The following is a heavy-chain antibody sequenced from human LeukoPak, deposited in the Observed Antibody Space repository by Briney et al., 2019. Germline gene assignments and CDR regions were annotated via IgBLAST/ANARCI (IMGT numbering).Heavy chain of an antibody. Sequence: AASVKVSCKASGYTFTGYYLHWVRQAPGQGLEWMGWIDPNSGGTDYAQKFQGRVTMTRDTSISTAYMELSRLRSDDTAVYYCASTLGGGGEFFPNWGQGTLVTVSS. CDR2: IDPNSGGT. CDR1: GYTFTGYY. J-gene: IGHJ4*02. CDR3: ASTLGGGGEFFPN. D-gene: IGHD3-16*01. V-gene: IGHV1-2*02.